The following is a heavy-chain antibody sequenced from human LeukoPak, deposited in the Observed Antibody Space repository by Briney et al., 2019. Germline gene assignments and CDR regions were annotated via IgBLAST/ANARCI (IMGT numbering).Heavy chain of an antibody. J-gene: IGHJ4*02. CDR1: GASISSSNYY. CDR2: INKDGSGK. CDR3: ARRWQLIIPAALFDF. Sequence: PSETLSLTCAVSGASISSSNYYWGWVRQSPGKGLEWVANINKDGSGKYYLESVKGRFTISRDNAKNLLFLQMNSLRADDTAVYYCARRWQLIIPAALFDFWGQGTLVTVSS. V-gene: IGHV3-7*01. D-gene: IGHD2-2*01.